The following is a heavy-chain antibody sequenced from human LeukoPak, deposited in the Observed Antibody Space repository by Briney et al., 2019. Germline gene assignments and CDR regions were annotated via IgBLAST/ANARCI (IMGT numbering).Heavy chain of an antibody. V-gene: IGHV3-33*01. CDR1: GFTFSSYG. Sequence: AGGSLRLSCAASGFTFSSYGMHWVRQAPGKGLEWVAVIWYDGSNKYYADSVKGRFTISRDNSKNTLYLQMNSLKTEDTAVYYCTRDHRFPEHNSGSPWGQGTLVTVSS. CDR3: TRDHRFPEHNSGSP. D-gene: IGHD6-19*01. CDR2: IWYDGSNK. J-gene: IGHJ5*02.